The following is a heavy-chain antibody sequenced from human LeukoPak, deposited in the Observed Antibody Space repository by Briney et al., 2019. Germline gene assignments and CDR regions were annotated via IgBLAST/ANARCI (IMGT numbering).Heavy chain of an antibody. V-gene: IGHV4-39*01. CDR3: ARGSSGITIFGVVYAFDI. D-gene: IGHD3-3*01. CDR2: IYYSGST. Sequence: SETLSLTCTVSGGSISSSSYYWGWIRQPPGKGLEWIGSIYYSGSTYYNPSLKSRVTISVDTSKNQFSLKLSSVTAADTAVYYCARGSSGITIFGVVYAFDIWGQGTMVTVSS. J-gene: IGHJ3*02. CDR1: GGSISSSSYY.